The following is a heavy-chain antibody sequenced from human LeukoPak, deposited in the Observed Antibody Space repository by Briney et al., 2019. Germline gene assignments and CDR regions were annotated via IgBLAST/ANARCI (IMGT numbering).Heavy chain of an antibody. D-gene: IGHD6-13*01. CDR3: ARDEQQLVPRGMDV. Sequence: SDTLSLTCTVSVGSISIYYWSWIRQPAGRGREWIGRIYTSGSTNYNPSLKSRVTMSVDTSKNQFSLKLSSVTAADTAVYYCARDEQQLVPRGMDVWGQGTTVTVSS. CDR1: VGSISIYY. V-gene: IGHV4-4*07. CDR2: IYTSGST. J-gene: IGHJ6*02.